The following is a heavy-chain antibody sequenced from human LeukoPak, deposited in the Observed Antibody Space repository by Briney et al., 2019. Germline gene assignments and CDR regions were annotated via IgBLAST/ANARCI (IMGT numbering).Heavy chain of an antibody. D-gene: IGHD1-26*01. V-gene: IGHV3-7*03. CDR2: IKQDGSEK. Sequence: PGGSLRLSCAASGFTFSNYWITWVRQAPGKGLEWVANIKQDGSEKYYMDSVKGRFTISRDNAKNSLSLQMNSLRAEDTAVYYCARGDRVGVTTGHFDYWGQGTLVTVSS. CDR3: ARGDRVGVTTGHFDY. J-gene: IGHJ4*02. CDR1: GFTFSNYW.